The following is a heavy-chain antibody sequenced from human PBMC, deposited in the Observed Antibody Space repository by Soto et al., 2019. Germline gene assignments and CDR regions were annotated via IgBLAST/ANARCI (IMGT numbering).Heavy chain of an antibody. D-gene: IGHD3-10*01. J-gene: IGHJ5*02. CDR1: GGSITTTGHY. Sequence: SETLSLTCTVSGGSITTTGHYWTWIRQPPGKGLEWIGFFYYSGNTYSNPSLRSRVTISGDTSKNQFFLRLSSVTAPDTAVYYGAREVSVLGVLDTWGQGTLVTVSS. V-gene: IGHV4-31*03. CDR2: FYYSGNT. CDR3: AREVSVLGVLDT.